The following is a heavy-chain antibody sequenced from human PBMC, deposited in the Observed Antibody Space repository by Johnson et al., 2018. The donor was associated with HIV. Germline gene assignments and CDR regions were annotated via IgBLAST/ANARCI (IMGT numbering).Heavy chain of an antibody. Sequence: VQLVESRGVLVQPGGSLRLSCAASGFTFSSYDMHWVRQATGKGLEWVSAIGTAGDTYYPGSVKGRFTISRENAKNSLYLQMNSLRAEDTALYYCARVNKGYSSGWDASDIWGQGTMVTVSS. V-gene: IGHV3-13*01. CDR3: ARVNKGYSSGWDASDI. CDR2: IGTAGDT. J-gene: IGHJ3*02. D-gene: IGHD6-19*01. CDR1: GFTFSSYD.